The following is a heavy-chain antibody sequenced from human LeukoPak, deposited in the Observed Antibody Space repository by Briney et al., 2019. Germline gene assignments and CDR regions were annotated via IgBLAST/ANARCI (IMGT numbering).Heavy chain of an antibody. CDR1: GYTFTDYL. CDR2: ISTKNGYT. J-gene: IGHJ4*02. CDR3: AREKLWFGEFPFDN. V-gene: IGHV1-18*01. D-gene: IGHD3-10*01. Sequence: GASVKVSCKASGYTFTDYLINWVRQAPGQGLEGVGSISTKNGYTKLAQKFQGRVAMTKDTSANTIYMDLKSLTFDDTAVYYCAREKLWFGEFPFDNWGQGTLVSVSS.